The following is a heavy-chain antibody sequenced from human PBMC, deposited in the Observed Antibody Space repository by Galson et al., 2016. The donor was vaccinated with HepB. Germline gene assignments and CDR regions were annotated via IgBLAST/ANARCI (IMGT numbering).Heavy chain of an antibody. J-gene: IGHJ3*01. CDR2: INTANGIT. Sequence: SVKVSCKASGDTFTSFCLHWVRHAPGQGRQWMGWINTANGITKYSQKFQDRVTFTSDTSARTAYMRVNSLRSEDTAAYYCARLPNSGNSLWGQGTMVTVSS. V-gene: IGHV1-3*04. D-gene: IGHD4-23*01. CDR3: ARLPNSGNSL. CDR1: GDTFTSFC.